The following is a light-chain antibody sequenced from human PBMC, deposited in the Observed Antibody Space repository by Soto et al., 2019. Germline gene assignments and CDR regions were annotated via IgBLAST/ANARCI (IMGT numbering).Light chain of an antibody. CDR2: GAS. Sequence: VLTQSPGTLSLSPGERVTLSCRASQSVTTRLAWYQHKPGQAPTLLMSGASNRASGVPVRFSGSGSGTDFTLTITRLEPEDFALYYCQQYGGSPITFGLGTRLEIK. CDR3: QQYGGSPIT. J-gene: IGKJ5*01. CDR1: QSVTTR. V-gene: IGKV3-20*01.